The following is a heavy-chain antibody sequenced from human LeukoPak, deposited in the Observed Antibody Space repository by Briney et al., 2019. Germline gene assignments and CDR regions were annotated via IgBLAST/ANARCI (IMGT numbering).Heavy chain of an antibody. Sequence: GASVKVSCKASGYTLTSFGITWVRQAPGQGLEWMGWISPYNGNTIYAQRLQGRVTMTSDTSTSTAYMELRSLRSDDTAVYYCARDFGGNDDYWGQGTLVTVSS. J-gene: IGHJ4*02. V-gene: IGHV1-18*01. CDR3: ARDFGGNDDY. CDR2: ISPYNGNT. CDR1: GYTLTSFG. D-gene: IGHD5-12*01.